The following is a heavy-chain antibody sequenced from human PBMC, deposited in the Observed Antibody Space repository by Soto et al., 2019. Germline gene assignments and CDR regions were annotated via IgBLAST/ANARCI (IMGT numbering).Heavy chain of an antibody. Sequence: VSCKASGYTFTGYYMHWVRQAPGQWLEWMGWINPNSGGTNYAQSFQGWVTMTRDTSISTAYMELSRLRSDDTAVYYCARENSGSATYYKGRDYYFDYWGQGTLVTVYS. J-gene: IGHJ4*02. V-gene: IGHV1-2*04. CDR3: ARENSGSATYYKGRDYYFDY. D-gene: IGHD3-10*01. CDR1: GYTFTGYY. CDR2: INPNSGGT.